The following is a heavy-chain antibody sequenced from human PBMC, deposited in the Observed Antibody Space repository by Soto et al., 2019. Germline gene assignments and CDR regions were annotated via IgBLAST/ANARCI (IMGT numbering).Heavy chain of an antibody. CDR3: ARRGGTSMDV. D-gene: IGHD1-26*01. CDR2: INHSGST. V-gene: IGHV4-34*01. CDR1: GGSFSGYY. J-gene: IGHJ6*02. Sequence: SETLSLTCAVYGGSFSGYYWSWIRQPPGKGLEWIGEINHSGSTNYNPSLKSRVTISVDTSKNQFSLKLSSVTAADTAVYYCARRGGTSMDVWGQGTTVTVSS.